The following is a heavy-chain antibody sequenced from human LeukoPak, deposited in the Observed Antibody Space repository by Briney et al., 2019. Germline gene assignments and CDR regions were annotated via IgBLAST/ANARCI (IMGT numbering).Heavy chain of an antibody. Sequence: SETLSLTCTVSGGSISSYYWSWIRQPPGKGLEWIGYIYYSGSTNYNPSLKSRVTISVDTSKNQFSLKLSSVTAADTAVYYCARHSGQTSYWSEYYYYGMDVWGQGTTVTVSS. CDR3: ARHSGQTSYWSEYYYYGMDV. CDR2: IYYSGST. D-gene: IGHD3-10*01. V-gene: IGHV4-59*08. CDR1: GGSISSYY. J-gene: IGHJ6*02.